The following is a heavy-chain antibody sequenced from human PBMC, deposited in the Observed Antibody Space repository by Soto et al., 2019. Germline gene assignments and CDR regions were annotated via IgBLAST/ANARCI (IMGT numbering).Heavy chain of an antibody. J-gene: IGHJ4*02. CDR1: GFSFSNAW. D-gene: IGHD3-16*01. CDR2: IKSKNDGGTA. V-gene: IGHV3-15*07. CDR3: TTVGRY. Sequence: EVQLVECGGGLGKPGGSLRLSCAASGFSFSNAWMNWVRQAPGKGLEWVGRIKSKNDGGTADYAAPVKGRFTISRDDSKNTLYLQMNSLKIDDTAVYYCTTVGRYWGQGTLVTVSS.